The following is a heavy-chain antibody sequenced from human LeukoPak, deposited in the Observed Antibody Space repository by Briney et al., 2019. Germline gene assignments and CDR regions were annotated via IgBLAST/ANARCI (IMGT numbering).Heavy chain of an antibody. J-gene: IGHJ5*02. Sequence: GEALKISCKGSGYSFTSYWIGWVRQMPGKGLEWMWIIYPGDSDTRYSPSFQGQVTISADKSISTAYLQWSSLKASDTAMYYCARRVYSSSWYWFDPWGQGTLVTVSS. V-gene: IGHV5-51*01. CDR3: ARRVYSSSWYWFDP. CDR1: GYSFTSYW. CDR2: IYPGDSDT. D-gene: IGHD6-13*01.